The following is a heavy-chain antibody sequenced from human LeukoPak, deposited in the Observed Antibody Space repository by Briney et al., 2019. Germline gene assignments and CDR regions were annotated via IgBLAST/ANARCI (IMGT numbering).Heavy chain of an antibody. V-gene: IGHV4-4*09. CDR3: ARGLAAAGPYYYYYYMDV. D-gene: IGHD6-13*01. CDR1: GGSISSYY. J-gene: IGHJ6*03. Sequence: SETLSLTCTVSGGSISSYYWSWIRQPPGKGLEWIGYIYTSGSTNYSPSLKSRVTISVDTSKNQFSLKLSSMTAADTAVYYCARGLAAAGPYYYYYYMDVWGKGTTVTVSS. CDR2: IYTSGST.